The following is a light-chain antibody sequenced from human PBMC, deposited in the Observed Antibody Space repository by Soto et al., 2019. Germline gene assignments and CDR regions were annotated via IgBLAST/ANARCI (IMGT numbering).Light chain of an antibody. CDR1: SSNIGRKY. J-gene: IGLJ1*01. CDR3: CSYAGGYTYL. Sequence: QSVLTQPPSASGTPGQRVTISCSGISSNIGRKYVYWYQQLPGTAPKLLIYTDNKRPSGVPDRFSGSKSGTSASLAISGLRSEDEAEYYCCSYAGGYTYLFGTGTKLTVL. V-gene: IGLV1-47*02. CDR2: TDN.